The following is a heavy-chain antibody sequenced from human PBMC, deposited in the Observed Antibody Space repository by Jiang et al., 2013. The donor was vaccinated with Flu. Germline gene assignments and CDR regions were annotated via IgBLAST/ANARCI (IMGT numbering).Heavy chain of an antibody. D-gene: IGHD2-2*02. Sequence: KPSETLSLTCGVFGGSFSGYYWSWIRETPGKGLEWIGDINHGGTTKYNPSLNSRVTISVDTSKKQFSLTLTSVTAADTAVYYCARGAVGYCSSTTCYNYYHGMDVWGKGTTVTVSS. CDR2: INHGGTT. J-gene: IGHJ6*04. CDR3: ARGAVGYCSSTTCYNYYHGMDV. CDR1: GGSFSGYY. V-gene: IGHV4-34*01.